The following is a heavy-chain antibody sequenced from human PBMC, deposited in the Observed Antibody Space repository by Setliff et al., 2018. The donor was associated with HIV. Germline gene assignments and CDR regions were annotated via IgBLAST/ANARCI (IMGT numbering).Heavy chain of an antibody. CDR2: INTGNGNT. CDR1: GYSFTSHS. Sequence: ASVKVSCKASGYSFTSHSMHWVRQAPGQRLEWMGWINTGNGNTKYSQKFQDRVTITRDISANTGYLEVTGLRFEDTAVYYCARDRVPKRGHSYREPDFDPWGQGTLVTVSS. V-gene: IGHV1-3*04. D-gene: IGHD3-16*02. CDR3: ARDRVPKRGHSYREPDFDP. J-gene: IGHJ5*02.